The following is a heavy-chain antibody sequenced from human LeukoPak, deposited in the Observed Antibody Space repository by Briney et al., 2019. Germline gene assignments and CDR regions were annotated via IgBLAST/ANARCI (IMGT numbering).Heavy chain of an antibody. CDR3: AREPHYYDSSGYFIPFGFVDY. CDR1: GYTFTSYG. V-gene: IGHV1-18*01. CDR2: ISAYNGNT. Sequence: ASVKVSCKASGYTFTSYGISWVRQAPGQGLEWMGWISAYNGNTNYAQKLQGRVTMTTDTSTSTAYMELRSLRSDDTAVYYCAREPHYYDSSGYFIPFGFVDYWGQGTLVTVSS. D-gene: IGHD3-22*01. J-gene: IGHJ4*02.